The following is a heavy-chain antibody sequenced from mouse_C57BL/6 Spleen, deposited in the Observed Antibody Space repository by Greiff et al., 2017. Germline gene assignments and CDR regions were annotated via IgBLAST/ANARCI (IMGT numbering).Heavy chain of an antibody. CDR2: INPSTGGT. V-gene: IGHV1-42*01. J-gene: IGHJ3*01. CDR1: GYSFTGYY. D-gene: IGHD2-4*01. Sequence: EVQLQQSGPELVKPGASVKISCKASGYSFTGYYMNWVKQSPEKSLEWIGEINPSTGGTTYNQKFKAKATLTVDKSSSTAYMQLKSLTSEDSAVDYCARRGLATWFAYWGQGTLVTVSA. CDR3: ARRGLATWFAY.